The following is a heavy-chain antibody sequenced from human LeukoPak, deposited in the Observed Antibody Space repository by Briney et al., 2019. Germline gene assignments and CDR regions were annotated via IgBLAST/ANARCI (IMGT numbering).Heavy chain of an antibody. D-gene: IGHD1/OR15-1a*01. J-gene: IGHJ4*02. CDR2: ISSSGAAT. CDR1: GFTFNTSA. Sequence: GGSLRLSCAASGFTFNTSAMSWVRQAPGKGLEWVSTISSSGAATYYADSVKGRFTISRENSKNTLYLQVNSPRDGDTAIYYCAKDSGMNKPFDNWGQGTLVTVSS. CDR3: AKDSGMNKPFDN. V-gene: IGHV3-23*01.